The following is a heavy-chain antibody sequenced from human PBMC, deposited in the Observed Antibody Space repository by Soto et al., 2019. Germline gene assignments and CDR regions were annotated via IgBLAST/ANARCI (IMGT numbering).Heavy chain of an antibody. J-gene: IGHJ2*01. CDR1: GGTFNSYA. V-gene: IGHV1-69*01. CDR3: AITNGGSSTYWYFDL. CDR2: IIPIFGSA. Sequence: QVQVVQSGAEVKKPGSSVKVSCKASGGTFNSYAISWVRQAPGQGLEWMGGIIPIFGSAKYAQKVQGRLTIPVDESTSTAYMELSNLRSDDTAVYYCAITNGGSSTYWYFDLWGRGTLVTVSS. D-gene: IGHD1-26*01.